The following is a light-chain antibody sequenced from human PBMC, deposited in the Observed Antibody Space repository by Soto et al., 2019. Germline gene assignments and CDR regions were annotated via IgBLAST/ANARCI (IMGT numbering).Light chain of an antibody. J-gene: IGLJ3*02. Sequence: QAVLTQPPSVSGTPGLRVNISCSGGISNIGKDTVNWYQQLPGTAPKLIMFNDDKRPSGVPDRFSGSRSGTSASLAISGLKFEEGAFFFCSTWDNSLKGWVFGGATKLTVL. CDR2: NDD. CDR3: STWDNSLKGWV. CDR1: ISNIGKDT. V-gene: IGLV1-44*01.